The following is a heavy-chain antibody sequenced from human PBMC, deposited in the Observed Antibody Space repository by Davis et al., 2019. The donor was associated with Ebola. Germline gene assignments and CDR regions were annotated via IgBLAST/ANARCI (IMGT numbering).Heavy chain of an antibody. D-gene: IGHD1-26*01. Sequence: GGSLRLSCAASGFTFSSYSMNWVRQAPGKGLEWVSYISSSSSTIYYADSVKGRFTISRDNAKNSLYLQMNSLRDEDTAVYYCGRDGSKEWELLVLYYGMDVWGKGTTVTVSS. CDR1: GFTFSSYS. CDR3: GRDGSKEWELLVLYYGMDV. J-gene: IGHJ6*04. V-gene: IGHV3-48*02. CDR2: ISSSSSTI.